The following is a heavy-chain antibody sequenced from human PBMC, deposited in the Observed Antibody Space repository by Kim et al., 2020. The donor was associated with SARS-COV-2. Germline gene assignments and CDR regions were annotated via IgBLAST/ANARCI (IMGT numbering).Heavy chain of an antibody. CDR1: GGSFSGYY. J-gene: IGHJ6*02. D-gene: IGHD2-2*01. CDR2: INHSGST. V-gene: IGHV4-34*01. CDR3: ARGPAIVRAAINGMDG. Sequence: SETLSLTCAVYGGSFSGYYWSWIRQPPGKGLEWIGEINHSGSTNYNPSLKSRVTISVDTSKNQFSLKLSSVTAADTAVYYCARGPAIVRAAINGMDGWG.